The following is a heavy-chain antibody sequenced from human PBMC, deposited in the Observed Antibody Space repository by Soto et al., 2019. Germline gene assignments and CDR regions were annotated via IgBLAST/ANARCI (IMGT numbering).Heavy chain of an antibody. J-gene: IGHJ4*02. D-gene: IGHD3-10*01. CDR1: GFTFSSYS. V-gene: IGHV3-21*01. Sequence: EVQLVESGGGLVKPGGSLRLSCAGSGFTFSSYSMYWVRQAPGKGPEWVSSISSSSSYIYYADSVKGRFTISRDNAKNSLYLQMNSLRADDTAVYYCASGVKGIEYCGQGSLVTVSS. CDR3: ASGVKGIEY. CDR2: ISSSSSYI.